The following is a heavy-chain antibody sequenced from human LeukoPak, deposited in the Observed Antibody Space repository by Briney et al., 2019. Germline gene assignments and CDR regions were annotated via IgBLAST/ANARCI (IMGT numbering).Heavy chain of an antibody. J-gene: IGHJ4*02. CDR1: GFTFSAYY. V-gene: IGHV3-11*04. Sequence: PGGSLRLSCAASGFTFSAYYMTWIRQAPGEGLQWVSYISDSGTTVEYTDSVKGRFTISRDNAKNALYLQTNSLRVEDTGIYYCARDVGSDFWGQGTLVSVSS. CDR2: ISDSGTTV. CDR3: ARDVGSDF.